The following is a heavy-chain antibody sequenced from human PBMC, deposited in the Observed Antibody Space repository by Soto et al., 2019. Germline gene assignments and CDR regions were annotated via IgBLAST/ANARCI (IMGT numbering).Heavy chain of an antibody. CDR3: PSGLSVTLFDN. CDR2: IYYSGST. J-gene: IGHJ4*02. Sequence: QVQLQESGPGLVKPSQTLSLTCTVSGGSISTGGYYWTWIREYPGKGLGWIGYIYYSGSTYYNPSLKSRVTLSVDTSKNQFSLKLSSVTAADTAVYYCPSGLSVTLFDNWGQGTLVTVSS. V-gene: IGHV4-31*03. CDR1: GGSISTGGYY. D-gene: IGHD4-17*01.